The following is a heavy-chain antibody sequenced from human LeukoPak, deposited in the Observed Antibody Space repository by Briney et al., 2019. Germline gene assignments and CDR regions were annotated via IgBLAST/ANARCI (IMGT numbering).Heavy chain of an antibody. CDR3: ARADHGARSTSCYTLDY. CDR2: INPNSGGT. J-gene: IGHJ4*02. D-gene: IGHD2-2*02. Sequence: ASVKVSCKASGYTFTGYYMHWVRQAPGQGLEWMGWINPNSGGTNYAQKFQGRVTMTRDTSISTAYMELTSLRSDDTAVCYCARADHGARSTSCYTLDYWGQGTLVTVSS. CDR1: GYTFTGYY. V-gene: IGHV1-2*02.